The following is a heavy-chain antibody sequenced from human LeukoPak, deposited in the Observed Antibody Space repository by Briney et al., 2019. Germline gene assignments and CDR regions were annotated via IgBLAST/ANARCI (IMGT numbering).Heavy chain of an antibody. V-gene: IGHV1-69*05. J-gene: IGHJ4*02. CDR1: GGTFSSYA. D-gene: IGHD2-2*01. CDR2: IIPIFGTA. CDR3: ARARTYCSSTSCYQDYFDY. Sequence: GASVKVSCKASGGTFSSYAISWVRQAPGQGLEWMGGIIPIFGTANYAQKFQGRVTITTDESTSTAYMELSSLRSEDTAVYYCARARTYCSSTSCYQDYFDYWGQGTLVTVSS.